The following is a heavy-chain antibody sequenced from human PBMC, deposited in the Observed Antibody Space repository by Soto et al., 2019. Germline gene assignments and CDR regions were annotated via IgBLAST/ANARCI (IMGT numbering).Heavy chain of an antibody. D-gene: IGHD3-10*01. CDR3: ARAVFSSILYIDF. J-gene: IGHJ6*03. Sequence: QLQLQESGSGLVKPLQTLSLTCGISGDAISSRGYTWTWIRKPPGKGLEWIGYIFPSGAAYYNPSLQGRVTISLETSKNRFSLNVKSATAADTAVYYCARAVFSSILYIDFWGQGTTVTVSS. V-gene: IGHV4-30-2*01. CDR2: IFPSGAA. CDR1: GDAISSRGYT.